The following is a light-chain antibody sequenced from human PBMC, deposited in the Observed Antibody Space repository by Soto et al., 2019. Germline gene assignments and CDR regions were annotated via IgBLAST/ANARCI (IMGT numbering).Light chain of an antibody. CDR2: EGS. CDR3: CSYVGARTYV. CDR1: ISDVGSSGP. J-gene: IGLJ1*01. Sequence: QSALTHPASVSWSPGQSITISCSGSISDVGSSGPVSWYQHHPGQVPKLIIYEGSRRPSGVSSRFSGSKTGNTASLTITGLQAEDEANYYCCSYVGARTYVFGTGTKVTVL. V-gene: IGLV2-23*01.